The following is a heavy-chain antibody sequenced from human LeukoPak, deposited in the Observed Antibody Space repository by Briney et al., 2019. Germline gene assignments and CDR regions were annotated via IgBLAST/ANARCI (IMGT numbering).Heavy chain of an antibody. CDR3: ARQSVFRYFD. J-gene: IGHJ4*02. D-gene: IGHD3-9*01. Sequence: SETLSLTCTVSGGSISSSSYYWGWIRQPPGKGLEWIGSIYYSGSTYYNPSLKSRVTISVDTSKNQFSLKLSSVTAADTAVYYCARQSVFRYFDWGQGTLVTVSS. V-gene: IGHV4-39*01. CDR1: GGSISSSSYY. CDR2: IYYSGST.